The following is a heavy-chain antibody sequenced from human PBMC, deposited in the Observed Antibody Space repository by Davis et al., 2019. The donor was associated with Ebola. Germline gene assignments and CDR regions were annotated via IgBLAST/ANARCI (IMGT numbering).Heavy chain of an antibody. V-gene: IGHV4-30-4*02. CDR3: ARDSRWVVPGTYYYYGMDV. CDR2: IFYNGIT. Sequence: SETLSLTCTVSGGSISSGDYYWSWIRQPPGKGLEWIGYIFYNGITYYNPSLKSRVTISVDTSKNHFSLKLSSVTAADTAVYYCARDSRWVVPGTYYYYGMDVWGQGTTVTVSS. J-gene: IGHJ6*02. D-gene: IGHD6-19*01. CDR1: GGSISSGDYY.